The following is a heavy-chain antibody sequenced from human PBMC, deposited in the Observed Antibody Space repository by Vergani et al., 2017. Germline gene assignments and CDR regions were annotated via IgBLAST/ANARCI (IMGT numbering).Heavy chain of an antibody. J-gene: IGHJ4*02. CDR2: IYYSGKT. V-gene: IGHV4-39*01. Sequence: QLQLQESCPGLVKPSETLSLTCTVSGGSITNSIYNFWGWIRQPPGKGLEWIGSIYYSGKTYYNSSLKNRVTISVDTSKHQFSLKLSSVTAADTSVYYCARTYAGLDYWGQGILVTVSS. CDR3: ARTYAGLDY. D-gene: IGHD2-8*01. CDR1: GGSITNSIYNF.